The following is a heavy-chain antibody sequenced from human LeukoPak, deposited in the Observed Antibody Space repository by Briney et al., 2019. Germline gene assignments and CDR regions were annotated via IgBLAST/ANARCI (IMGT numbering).Heavy chain of an antibody. D-gene: IGHD5-24*01. CDR3: ARRGGRMATSPTDY. Sequence: GESLKISCKGSGYSFTSYWIGWVRQMPGKGLEWMGIIYPGDSDTRYSPSFQGQVPISAAKSISTAYLQWNSLQASDTAMYYCARRGGRMATSPTDYWGQGTLVTVSS. V-gene: IGHV5-51*01. CDR2: IYPGDSDT. J-gene: IGHJ4*02. CDR1: GYSFTSYW.